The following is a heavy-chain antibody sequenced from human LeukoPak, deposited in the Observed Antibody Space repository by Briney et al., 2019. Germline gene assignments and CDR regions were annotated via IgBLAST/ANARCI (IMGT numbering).Heavy chain of an antibody. CDR1: GGSISSSSYY. CDR3: ARHGDYGDYDDYFDY. CDR2: IYYSGST. D-gene: IGHD4-17*01. V-gene: IGHV4-39*01. Sequence: SETLSLTCTVSGGSISSSSYYWGWIRQPPGKGLEWIGSIYYSGSTYYNPSLKGRVTISVDTSKNQFSLKLSSVTAADTAVYYCARHGDYGDYDDYFDYWGQGTLVTVSS. J-gene: IGHJ4*02.